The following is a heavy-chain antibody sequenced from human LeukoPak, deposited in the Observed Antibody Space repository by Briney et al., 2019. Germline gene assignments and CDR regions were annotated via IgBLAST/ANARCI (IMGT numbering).Heavy chain of an antibody. Sequence: SETLSLTCSVSGGSISSDDYYWSWIRQPPGKGLEWIGYIYHSGSTNYNPSLQSRVTISVDTSKNQFSLKLSSVTAADTAVYYCATGRDADSARGYYDMDVWGQGTTVTVSS. J-gene: IGHJ6*02. CDR2: IYHSGST. V-gene: IGHV4-30-4*01. CDR1: GGSISSDDYY. CDR3: ATGRDADSARGYYDMDV. D-gene: IGHD1-14*01.